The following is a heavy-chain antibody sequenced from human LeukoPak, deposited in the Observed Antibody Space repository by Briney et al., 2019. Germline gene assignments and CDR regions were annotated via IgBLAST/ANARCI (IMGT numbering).Heavy chain of an antibody. CDR2: IYSGGST. Sequence: GGSLRLSCAASGFTVSSNYMSWVRQAPGKGLEWVSVIYSGGSTYYADSLKGRFTISRDNAKNSLYLQMNSLRAEDTAVYYCARGIAVAGSFDYWGQGTLVTASS. D-gene: IGHD6-19*01. J-gene: IGHJ4*02. CDR3: ARGIAVAGSFDY. CDR1: GFTVSSNY. V-gene: IGHV3-53*01.